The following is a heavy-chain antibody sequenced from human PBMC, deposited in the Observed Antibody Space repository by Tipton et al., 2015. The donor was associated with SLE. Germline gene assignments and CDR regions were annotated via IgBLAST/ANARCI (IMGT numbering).Heavy chain of an antibody. D-gene: IGHD4-17*01. CDR2: IYTDFVTK. V-gene: IGHV3-23*03. CDR1: GFPFSSYA. CDR3: AKDSAVTTPVYYYGRDV. Sequence: SLRLSCAVSGFPFSSYAMSWVRQAPGKGLEWVSVIYTDFVTKSYADSVKGRFTISRDNSKNTLSLQMNSLRAEDTAVYYCAKDSAVTTPVYYYGRDVWGQWTTVTVAS. J-gene: IGHJ6*02.